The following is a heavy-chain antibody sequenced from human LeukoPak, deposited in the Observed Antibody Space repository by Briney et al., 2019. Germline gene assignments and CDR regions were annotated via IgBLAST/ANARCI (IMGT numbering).Heavy chain of an antibody. CDR2: ISSGSRTI. Sequence: GGSLRLSCAGSGFTFSSSSLNWVRQAPGTRLEWLSYISSGSRTIMYADSVKGRFTISRDNAKNSLYLEMNSLRDEDTAVYYCATELGYYFDSWGQGTLVTVSS. V-gene: IGHV3-48*02. CDR1: GFTFSSSS. D-gene: IGHD3-16*01. J-gene: IGHJ4*02. CDR3: ATELGYYFDS.